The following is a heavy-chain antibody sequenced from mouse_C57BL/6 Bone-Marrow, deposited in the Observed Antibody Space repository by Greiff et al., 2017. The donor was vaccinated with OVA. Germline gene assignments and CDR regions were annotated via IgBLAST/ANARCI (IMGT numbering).Heavy chain of an antibody. CDR1: GFTFSDYG. V-gene: IGHV5-17*01. CDR3: ARQGPLYWYFDV. CDR2: ISSGSSTI. J-gene: IGHJ1*03. Sequence: EVNVVESGGGLVKPGGSLKLSCAASGFTFSDYGMHWVRQAPEKGLEWVAYISSGSSTIYYADTVKGRFTISRDNAKNTLFLQMTSLRSEDTAMYYCARQGPLYWYFDVWGTGTTVTVSS.